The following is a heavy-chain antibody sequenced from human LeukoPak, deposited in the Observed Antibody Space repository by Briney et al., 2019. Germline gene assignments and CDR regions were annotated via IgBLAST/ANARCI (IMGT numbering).Heavy chain of an antibody. Sequence: RPGGSLRLSCGASGFTFSSYGMSWVRQAPGKGLEWVSGISGGGGSTYYADSVKGRFTISRDNSKNTLYLQMNSLRAEDTAVYYCAKAPYSLGNYYVDYWGQGTLVTVSS. V-gene: IGHV3-23*01. J-gene: IGHJ4*02. D-gene: IGHD3-10*01. CDR2: ISGGGGST. CDR3: AKAPYSLGNYYVDY. CDR1: GFTFSSYG.